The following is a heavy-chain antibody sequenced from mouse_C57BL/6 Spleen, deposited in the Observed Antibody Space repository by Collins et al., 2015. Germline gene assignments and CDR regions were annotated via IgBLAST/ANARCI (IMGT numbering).Heavy chain of an antibody. J-gene: IGHJ4*01. CDR1: GYTFTNNG. D-gene: IGHD2-14*01. Sequence: QIQLVQSGPELKKPGETVKISCKASGYTFTNNGMNWVKQAPGKGLKWMGWINTYTGEPIYADDFKGRFAFSLETSASTAYLQINNLKNDDTATFFCARGGRYVYAMDYWGQGTSVTVSS. CDR2: INTYTGEP. CDR3: ARGGRYVYAMDY. V-gene: IGHV9-3-1*01.